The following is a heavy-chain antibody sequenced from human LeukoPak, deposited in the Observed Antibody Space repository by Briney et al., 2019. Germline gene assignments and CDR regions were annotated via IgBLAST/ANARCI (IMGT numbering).Heavy chain of an antibody. D-gene: IGHD1-26*01. CDR2: INHSGNT. CDR3: ATRRRYSGTNWFDP. J-gene: IGHJ5*02. V-gene: IGHV4-34*01. CDR1: GGSISNYY. Sequence: TSETLSLTCTVSGGSISNYYWSWIRQPPGKGLEWIGEINHSGNTNYNPSLKSRVTISVDTSKNQFSLKLSSVTAADTAVYYCATRRRYSGTNWFDPWGQGTLVTVSS.